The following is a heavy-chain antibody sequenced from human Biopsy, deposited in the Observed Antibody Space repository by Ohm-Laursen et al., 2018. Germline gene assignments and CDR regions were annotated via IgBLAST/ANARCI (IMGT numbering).Heavy chain of an antibody. CDR3: ARDSGILNYGNFKYYHYYGMDV. J-gene: IGHJ6*02. CDR2: IYDNGDT. CDR1: GGSINSGGHF. V-gene: IGHV4-31*01. D-gene: IGHD4-11*01. Sequence: TLSLTCSVSGGSINSGGHFWGWVRQSPGKGLEWIGYIYDNGDTYYNPSLMSLVSISADTSRSQVSLTLSSVTAADTAVYYCARDSGILNYGNFKYYHYYGMDVWGQGAKVTVSS.